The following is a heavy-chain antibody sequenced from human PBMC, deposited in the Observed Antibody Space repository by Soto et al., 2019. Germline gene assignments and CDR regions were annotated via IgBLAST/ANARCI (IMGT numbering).Heavy chain of an antibody. CDR3: ASSSTSSGADYYGVDV. Sequence: QVQLVQSGAEVKRPGSSVKVSCKASGGTFSRKALSWLRQAPGQGFEWMGGIIPIFRTTNYAQTFQGRVTITADESATTAYVELSGLTSEDTAVYYCASSSTSSGADYYGVDVWCQGTTVTVSS. V-gene: IGHV1-69*01. CDR2: IIPIFRTT. J-gene: IGHJ6*02. D-gene: IGHD6-6*01. CDR1: GGTFSRKA.